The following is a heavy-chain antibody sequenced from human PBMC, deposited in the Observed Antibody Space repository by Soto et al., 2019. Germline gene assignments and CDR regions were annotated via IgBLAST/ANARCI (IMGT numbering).Heavy chain of an antibody. D-gene: IGHD3-16*02. CDR3: ARDSTYRGAFDI. V-gene: IGHV4-59*01. CDR1: GGSISSYY. Sequence: ETLSLTCTVSGGSISSYYWTWIRQPPGKGLEWIGYIHYSGSTNYNPSLKSRVTISVDTSKNHFSLKLSSVSAADTAVYYCARDSTYRGAFDIWGQGTMVTVSS. J-gene: IGHJ3*02. CDR2: IHYSGST.